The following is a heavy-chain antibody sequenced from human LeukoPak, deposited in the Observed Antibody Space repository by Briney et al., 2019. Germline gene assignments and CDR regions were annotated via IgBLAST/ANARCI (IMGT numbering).Heavy chain of an antibody. D-gene: IGHD2/OR15-2a*01. CDR2: INPNSGGT. Sequence: ASVKVSCKAFGYTFTSNYMHWVRQAPGQGLEWMGWINPNSGGTNYAQKFQGRVTMTRDTSISTAYMELSRLRSDDTAVYYCARAKKIALADYWGQGTLVTVSS. V-gene: IGHV1-2*02. J-gene: IGHJ4*02. CDR3: ARAKKIALADY. CDR1: GYTFTSNY.